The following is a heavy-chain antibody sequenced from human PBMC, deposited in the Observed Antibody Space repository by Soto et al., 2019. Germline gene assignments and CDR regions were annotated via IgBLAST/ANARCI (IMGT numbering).Heavy chain of an antibody. D-gene: IGHD3-22*01. CDR2: IYYGGST. J-gene: IGHJ4*02. CDR3: ARDNYYDSSGYYY. CDR1: GGSISSYD. V-gene: IGHV4-59*08. Sequence: SETLSLTCTVSGGSISSYDWSWIRQPPGKGLEWIGNIYYGGSTNYNPSLKSRVTISVDTSKNQFSLKLSSVTAADTAMYYCARDNYYDSSGYYYWGQGTLVTVSS.